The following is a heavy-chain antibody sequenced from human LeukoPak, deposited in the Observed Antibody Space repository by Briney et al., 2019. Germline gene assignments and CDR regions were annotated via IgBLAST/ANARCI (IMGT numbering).Heavy chain of an antibody. CDR3: ATIRGVMGY. Sequence: GGSLRLSCAASGFTFSDDFMDWVRQAPGKGLEWVGRIKDKASNFSAQYAASLKGRFTISRDDSKNSLYLQINSLGTEDTAVYYCATIRGVMGYWGHGTLVTVSS. CDR1: GFTFSDDF. J-gene: IGHJ4*01. CDR2: IKDKASNFSA. V-gene: IGHV3-72*01. D-gene: IGHD3-10*01.